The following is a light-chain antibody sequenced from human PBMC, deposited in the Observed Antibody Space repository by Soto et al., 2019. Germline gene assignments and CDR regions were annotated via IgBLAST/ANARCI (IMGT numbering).Light chain of an antibody. CDR3: QQYGSSPPFT. CDR1: QSVSSSY. V-gene: IGKV3-20*01. Sequence: EIVLTQSPGTLSLSPGDRATLSCRASQSVSSSYLAWYQQKPGQAPRLLIYGASSRATCIPGRLSGSVSGTDFFLTISRLEPEEFAMYYCQQYGSSPPFTFGKGTRLETK. J-gene: IGKJ5*01. CDR2: GAS.